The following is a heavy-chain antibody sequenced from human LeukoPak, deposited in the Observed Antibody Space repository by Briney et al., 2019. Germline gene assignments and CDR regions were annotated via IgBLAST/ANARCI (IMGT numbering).Heavy chain of an antibody. CDR3: ARNHVPTGLRDV. CDR2: MNPNSGNT. D-gene: IGHD5-12*01. J-gene: IGHJ6*04. V-gene: IGHV1-8*01. CDR1: GYTFTSFD. Sequence: ASVKVSCKASGYTFTSFDINWVRQATGQGPEWMGWMNPNSGNTGYAQKFQGRVTMTRDTSTNTAYMELSSQGSEDTAVYYCARNHVPTGLRDVWGTGTPVIVSS.